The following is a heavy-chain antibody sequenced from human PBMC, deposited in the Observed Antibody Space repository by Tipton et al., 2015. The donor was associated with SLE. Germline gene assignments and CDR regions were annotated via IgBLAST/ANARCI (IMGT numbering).Heavy chain of an antibody. D-gene: IGHD3-16*01. Sequence: GSLRLSCAASGFTFSSYEMNWVRQAPGKGLEWVSYISSSGSTIYYADSVKGRFTISRDNAKNSLYLQMNSLRAEDTAVYYCASYDYIWHREDYWGQGTLVTVSS. V-gene: IGHV3-48*03. CDR3: ASYDYIWHREDY. J-gene: IGHJ4*02. CDR1: GFTFSSYE. CDR2: ISSSGSTI.